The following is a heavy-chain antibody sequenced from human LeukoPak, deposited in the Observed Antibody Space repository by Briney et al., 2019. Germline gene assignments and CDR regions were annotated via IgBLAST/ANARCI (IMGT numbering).Heavy chain of an antibody. CDR3: ARAYGDYSPLFDY. Sequence: GGSLRLSCAASGFTFSSYAMHWVRQAPGKGLEWVAVISYDGSNKYYADSVKGRFTISRDNSKNTLYLQMNSLRAEDTAVYYCARAYGDYSPLFDYWGQGTLVTVSS. J-gene: IGHJ4*02. CDR1: GFTFSSYA. CDR2: ISYDGSNK. V-gene: IGHV3-30-3*01. D-gene: IGHD4-17*01.